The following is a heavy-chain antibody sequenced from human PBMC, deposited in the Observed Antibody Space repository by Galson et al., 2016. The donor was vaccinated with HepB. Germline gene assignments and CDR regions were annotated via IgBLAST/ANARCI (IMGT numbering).Heavy chain of an antibody. CDR1: GFTFSNYG. Sequence: SLRLCCAASGFTFSNYGMHWVRQAPGKGLEWVAVIWHDGSNKYYADSVKGRFTISRDSSTLYLQMNSLRAEDTAVYYCARDRLAGGNHRDYWGQGTLVTVSS. D-gene: IGHD4-23*01. CDR3: ARDRLAGGNHRDY. V-gene: IGHV3-33*01. CDR2: IWHDGSNK. J-gene: IGHJ4*02.